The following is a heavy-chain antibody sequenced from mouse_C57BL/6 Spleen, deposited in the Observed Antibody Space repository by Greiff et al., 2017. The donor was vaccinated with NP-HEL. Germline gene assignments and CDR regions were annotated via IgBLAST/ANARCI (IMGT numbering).Heavy chain of an antibody. CDR1: GYTFTDYY. V-gene: IGHV1-26*01. Sequence: VQLQQSGPELVKPGASVKISCKASGYTFTDYYMNWVKQSHGKSLEWIGDINPNNGGTSYNQKFKGKATLTVDKSSSTAYMELRSLTSEDSAVYYCARWGYEAAYWGQGTLVTVSA. D-gene: IGHD2-2*01. CDR2: INPNNGGT. J-gene: IGHJ3*01. CDR3: ARWGYEAAY.